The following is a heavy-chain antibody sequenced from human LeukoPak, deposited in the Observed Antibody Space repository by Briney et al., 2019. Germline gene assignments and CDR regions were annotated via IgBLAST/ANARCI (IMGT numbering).Heavy chain of an antibody. CDR3: ARLAWGSYYYYMDV. CDR2: IYYSGST. V-gene: IGHV4-59*01. Sequence: SETLSLTCTVSGGSISSYYWSWIRQPPGKGLEWIGYIYYSGSTNYNPSLKSRVTISVDTSKNQFSLKLSSVTAADTAVYYCARLAWGSYYYYMDVWGKGTTVTVSS. J-gene: IGHJ6*03. CDR1: GGSISSYY. D-gene: IGHD3-16*01.